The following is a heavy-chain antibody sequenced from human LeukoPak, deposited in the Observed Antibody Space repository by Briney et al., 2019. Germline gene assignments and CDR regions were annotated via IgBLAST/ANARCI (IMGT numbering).Heavy chain of an antibody. D-gene: IGHD6-13*01. V-gene: IGHV1-18*01. J-gene: IGHJ6*02. CDR3: ARGAAAGTYYGMDV. Sequence: ASVKVSCKASGYTFTSYGISWVRQAPGQGLEWMGWISAYNGNTNYAQKLQGRVTMTTDTSTGTAYMELRSLSSDDTAVYYCARGAAAGTYYGMDVWGQGTTVTVSS. CDR1: GYTFTSYG. CDR2: ISAYNGNT.